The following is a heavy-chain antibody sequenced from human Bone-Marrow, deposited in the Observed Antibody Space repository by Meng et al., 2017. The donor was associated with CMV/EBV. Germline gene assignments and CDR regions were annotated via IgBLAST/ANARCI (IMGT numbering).Heavy chain of an antibody. CDR3: AKDKGLRYLEWPVV. CDR1: GFNFSVSG. V-gene: IGHV3-30*02. J-gene: IGHJ4*02. D-gene: IGHD3-3*01. CDR2: IWFDGNTK. Sequence: GGSLRLSCAASGFNFSVSGMHWVRQAPGKGLEWVAFIWFDGNTKNFADSVKGRFTISRDNSKNTLYLQMNSLRPEDTATYFCAKDKGLRYLEWPVVRGQGTLVTVSS.